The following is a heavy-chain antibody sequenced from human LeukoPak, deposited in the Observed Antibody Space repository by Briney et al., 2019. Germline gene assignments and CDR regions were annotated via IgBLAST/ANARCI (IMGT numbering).Heavy chain of an antibody. CDR3: ARGYSGYHFDY. D-gene: IGHD5-12*01. V-gene: IGHV4-4*09. CDR2: IYTSGST. J-gene: IGHJ4*02. CDR1: GGSISSYY. Sequence: PSETLSLTCTVSGGSISSYYWSWIRQPPGKGLEWIGCIYTSGSTNYNPSLKSRVTISVDTSKNQFSLKLSSVTAADTAVYYCARGYSGYHFDYWGQGTLVTVSS.